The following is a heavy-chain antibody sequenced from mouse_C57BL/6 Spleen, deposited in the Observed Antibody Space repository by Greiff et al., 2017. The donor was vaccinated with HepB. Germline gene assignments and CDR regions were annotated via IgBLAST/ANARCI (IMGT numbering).Heavy chain of an antibody. Sequence: QVQLKESGAELVKPGASVKISCKASGYAFSSYWMNWVKQRPGKGLEWIGQIYPGDGDTNYNGKFKGKATLTADKSSSTAYMQLSSLTSEDSAVYFCARGRSDGYFDYWGQGTTLTVSS. CDR2: IYPGDGDT. V-gene: IGHV1-80*01. D-gene: IGHD2-3*01. J-gene: IGHJ2*01. CDR3: ARGRSDGYFDY. CDR1: GYAFSSYW.